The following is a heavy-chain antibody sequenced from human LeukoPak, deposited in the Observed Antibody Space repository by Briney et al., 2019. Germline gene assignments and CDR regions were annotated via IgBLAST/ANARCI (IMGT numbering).Heavy chain of an antibody. J-gene: IGHJ4*02. V-gene: IGHV3-30*02. D-gene: IGHD3-10*01. CDR2: IRYDGSNK. CDR3: AKGGGRLLWFGELFDY. CDR1: GFTFSSYG. Sequence: GGSLRLSCAASGFTFSSYGMHWVRQAPGKGLEWAAFIRYDGSNKYYADSVKGRFTISRDNSKNTLYLQMNSLRAEDTAVYYCAKGGGRLLWFGELFDYWGQGTLVTVSS.